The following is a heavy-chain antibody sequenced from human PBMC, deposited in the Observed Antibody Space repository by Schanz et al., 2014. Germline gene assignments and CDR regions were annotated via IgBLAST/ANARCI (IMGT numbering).Heavy chain of an antibody. Sequence: QVQLVESGGGLVKPGGSLRLSCAASGFIFSDYYMAWIRQAPGKGPEWVSYVSRSTPDIYYADSVKGRFTMSRDNAKNSVFLQMNSLRAEDTAVYYCARGRVLEAWGQGTLVTVSS. CDR2: VSRSTPDI. CDR1: GFIFSDYY. V-gene: IGHV3-11*06. CDR3: ARGRVLEA. D-gene: IGHD1-1*01. J-gene: IGHJ5*02.